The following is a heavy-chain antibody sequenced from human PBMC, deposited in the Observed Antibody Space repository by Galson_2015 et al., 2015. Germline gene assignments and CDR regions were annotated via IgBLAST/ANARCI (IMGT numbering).Heavy chain of an antibody. CDR1: GFTFSSYA. Sequence: SLRLSCAASGFTFSSYAMHWVRQAPGKGLEWVAVISYDGSNKYYADSVKGRFTISRDNSKNTLYLQMNSLRAEDTAVYYCARRQYSSSSAYYYYGMDVWGQGTTVTVSS. D-gene: IGHD6-6*01. CDR3: ARRQYSSSSAYYYYGMDV. V-gene: IGHV3-30-3*01. CDR2: ISYDGSNK. J-gene: IGHJ6*02.